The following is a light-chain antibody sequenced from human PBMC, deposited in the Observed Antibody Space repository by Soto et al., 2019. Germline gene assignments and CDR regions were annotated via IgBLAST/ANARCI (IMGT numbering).Light chain of an antibody. CDR1: SSDVGGYNY. J-gene: IGLJ3*02. CDR2: DVS. CDR3: SSYTSSSTWV. V-gene: IGLV2-14*01. Sequence: QSVLTQPASVSGSPGQSITISCTGTSSDVGGYNYVSWSQQHPGKAPKLMIYDVSNRPSGVSNRFSGSKSGNTASLTISGLQAEDEADYYCSSYTSSSTWVFGGGTKLTVL.